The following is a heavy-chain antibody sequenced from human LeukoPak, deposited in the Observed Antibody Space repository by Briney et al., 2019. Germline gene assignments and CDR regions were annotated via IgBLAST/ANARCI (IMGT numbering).Heavy chain of an antibody. CDR3: ARLLGESTIYDL. V-gene: IGHV3-7*03. J-gene: IGHJ5*02. CDR2: IRQDGNAI. D-gene: IGHD3-16*01. CDR1: GFTFNRHW. Sequence: GGSLRLSCAASGFTFNRHWMSWLRQAPGEGLAWVASIRQDGNAIHYVDSVKGRFIISRDNAENSVSLQMYSLRAEDTAMYYCARLLGESTIYDLWGQGTLVTVSS.